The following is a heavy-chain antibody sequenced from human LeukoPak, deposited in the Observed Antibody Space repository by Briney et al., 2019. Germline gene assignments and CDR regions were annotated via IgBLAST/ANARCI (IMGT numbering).Heavy chain of an antibody. CDR2: ISSSSTTI. D-gene: IGHD6-19*01. J-gene: IGHJ4*02. CDR1: GLTFSIYS. Sequence: GGSLRLTCGAWGLTFSIYSMNWSRQGTGKGLEWVSYISSSSTTIYYADSVKGRFTISRDNAKNSLYLQMNSLRDEDTAVYYCARGQPRIAVAGQTDYWGQGTLVTVSS. CDR3: ARGQPRIAVAGQTDY. V-gene: IGHV3-48*02.